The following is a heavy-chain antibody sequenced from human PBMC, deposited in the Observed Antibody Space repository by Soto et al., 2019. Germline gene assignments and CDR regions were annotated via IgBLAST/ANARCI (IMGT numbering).Heavy chain of an antibody. D-gene: IGHD6-19*01. J-gene: IGHJ4*02. CDR1: GGSISSHY. V-gene: IGHV4-59*11. CDR3: ARGHDSSAWYFDY. CDR2: VYYSGST. Sequence: QVQLQESGPGLVKPSETLSLTCTVSGGSISSHYWSWIRQPPGKGLEWIGYVYYSGSTNYNPSLKSRVTISVDTSKNKFSLKLSSVTAADTAVYYCARGHDSSAWYFDYWGQGTLVTVSS.